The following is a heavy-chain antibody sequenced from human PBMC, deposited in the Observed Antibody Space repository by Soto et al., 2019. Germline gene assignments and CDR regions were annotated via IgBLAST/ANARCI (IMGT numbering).Heavy chain of an antibody. CDR1: GGSFSGYY. Sequence: HSETLSLTCAVYGGSFSGYYWSWIRQPPGKGLEWIGEINHSGSTNYNPSLKSRVTISVDTSKNQFSLKLSSVTAADTAVYYCAGVDTAMVKDYYYGMDVWGQGTTVTVSS. CDR3: AGVDTAMVKDYYYGMDV. V-gene: IGHV4-34*01. J-gene: IGHJ6*02. CDR2: INHSGST. D-gene: IGHD5-18*01.